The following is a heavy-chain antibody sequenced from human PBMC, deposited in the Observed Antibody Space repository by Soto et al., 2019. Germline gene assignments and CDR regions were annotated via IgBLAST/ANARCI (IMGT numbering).Heavy chain of an antibody. Sequence: PSETXSLTCGVSGYSVIIVNFFSCFRQAPGKGLEWIGEIYHSGTTNYNPSLTGRVTMSVDKSKNQFSLNLTSVTAADTAVYYCARLKGFFTIYPLDTWGQGTLVTVSS. D-gene: IGHD2-8*01. CDR1: GYSVIIVNF. J-gene: IGHJ4*02. CDR3: ARLKGFFTIYPLDT. V-gene: IGHV4-4*02. CDR2: IYHSGTT.